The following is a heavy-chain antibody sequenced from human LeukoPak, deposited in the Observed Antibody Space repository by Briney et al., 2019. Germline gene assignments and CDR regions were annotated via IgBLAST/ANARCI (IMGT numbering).Heavy chain of an antibody. V-gene: IGHV3-74*01. CDR2: ITSDGSVT. CDR1: GFTFSSYA. J-gene: IGHJ4*02. CDR3: ARAVYGGSSDY. Sequence: GGSLRLSCAASGFTFSSYAMSWVRQAPGKGLVWVSRITSDGSVTTYADSVKGRFTISRDNAKNTLYLQMNSLRAEDTAMYYCARAVYGGSSDYWGQGTLVTVSS. D-gene: IGHD4-23*01.